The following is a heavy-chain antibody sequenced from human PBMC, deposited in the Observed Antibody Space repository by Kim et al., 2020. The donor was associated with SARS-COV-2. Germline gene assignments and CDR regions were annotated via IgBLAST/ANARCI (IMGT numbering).Heavy chain of an antibody. V-gene: IGHV1-69*13. Sequence: SLKVSCKASGGTFSSYAISWVRQAPGQGLEWMGGIIPIFGTANYAQKFQGRVTITADESTSTAYMELSSLRSEDTAVYYCARGYQTYYYDSSGYYYGPFGYWGQGTLVTVSS. CDR1: GGTFSSYA. D-gene: IGHD3-22*01. J-gene: IGHJ4*02. CDR2: IIPIFGTA. CDR3: ARGYQTYYYDSSGYYYGPFGY.